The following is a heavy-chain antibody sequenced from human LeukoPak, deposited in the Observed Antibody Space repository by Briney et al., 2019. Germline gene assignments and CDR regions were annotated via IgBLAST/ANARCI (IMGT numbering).Heavy chain of an antibody. CDR2: VQHIGGET. V-gene: IGHV3-7*01. J-gene: IGHJ1*01. Sequence: GGSLRLSCAGSGFTFSNSWMGWVRQAPGKGLEWVADVQHIGGETYYVDSVKGRFTISRDNAKNSVYLQMNSLGADDTAVYYCATYSILNAREFRYWGQGTLVTVTS. D-gene: IGHD4-11*01. CDR1: GFTFSNSW. CDR3: ATYSILNAREFRY.